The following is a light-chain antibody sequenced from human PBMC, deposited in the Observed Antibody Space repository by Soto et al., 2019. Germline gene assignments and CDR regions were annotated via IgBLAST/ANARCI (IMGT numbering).Light chain of an antibody. Sequence: DIQMTQSPSSLSASVGDRVTITCRASQSVNSYLNWFQQKPGKAPKLLIYAASTLQSGVPSRFSGSGSGTDFTLTISSLQPEDFATYYCQQFYDYPLTFGGGTKVDIK. CDR2: AAS. CDR1: QSVNSY. V-gene: IGKV1-39*01. CDR3: QQFYDYPLT. J-gene: IGKJ4*01.